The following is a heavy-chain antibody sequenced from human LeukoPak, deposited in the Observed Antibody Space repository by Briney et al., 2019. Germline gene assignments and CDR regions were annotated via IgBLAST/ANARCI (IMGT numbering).Heavy chain of an antibody. CDR3: AADPRVIGSYNY. V-gene: IGHV1-2*02. CDR1: GYTFTGYY. CDR2: INPNSGGT. D-gene: IGHD1-26*01. Sequence: ASVKVSCKASGYTFTGYYMHWVRQAPGQGLEWMGWINPNSGGTNYAQKFQGRVTITRDMSTSTAYMELSSLRSEDTAVYYCAADPRVIGSYNYWGQGTLVTVSS. J-gene: IGHJ4*02.